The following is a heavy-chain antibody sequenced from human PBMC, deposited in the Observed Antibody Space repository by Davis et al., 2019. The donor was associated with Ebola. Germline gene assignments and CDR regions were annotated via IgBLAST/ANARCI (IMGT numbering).Heavy chain of an antibody. CDR2: ISGSGGGT. CDR1: GFTFSNYA. D-gene: IGHD3-22*01. J-gene: IGHJ4*02. V-gene: IGHV3-23*01. CDR3: AKDFTYYYDSSGYYSSYFDY. Sequence: GGSLRLSCAASGFTFSNYAMSWVRQAPDKGLEWVSTISGSGGGTDYADSVKGRFTMSRDNSKDTLYLQMNSLRAEDTAVYYCAKDFTYYYDSSGYYSSYFDYWGQGTLVTVSS.